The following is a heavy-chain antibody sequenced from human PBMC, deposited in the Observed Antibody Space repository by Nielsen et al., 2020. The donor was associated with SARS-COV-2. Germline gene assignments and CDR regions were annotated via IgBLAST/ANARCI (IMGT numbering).Heavy chain of an antibody. Sequence: GSLRLSCSVSGGSITSSGHYWGWIRQPPGKGLEWIGSISYSGSTYYNPSLKSRVTISVDTSKNQFSLKLSSVTAADTAVYYCARGGRTYYDYVWGSYRLGWYFDLWGRGTLVTVSS. V-gene: IGHV4-39*07. CDR1: GGSITSSGHY. J-gene: IGHJ2*01. D-gene: IGHD3-16*02. CDR2: ISYSGST. CDR3: ARGGRTYYDYVWGSYRLGWYFDL.